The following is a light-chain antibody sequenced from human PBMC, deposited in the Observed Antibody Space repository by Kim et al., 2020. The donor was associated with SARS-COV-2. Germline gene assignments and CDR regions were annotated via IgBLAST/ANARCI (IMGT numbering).Light chain of an antibody. V-gene: IGLV2-18*02. J-gene: IGLJ1*01. CDR3: SSYTSSSTFPYV. CDR2: EVS. Sequence: GTISCTGTSSDVGSYNRVSWYQQPPGTAPKLMIYEVSNRPSGVPDRFSGSKSGNTASLTISGLQAEDEADYYCSSYTSSSTFPYVFGTGTKVTVL. CDR1: SSDVGSYNR.